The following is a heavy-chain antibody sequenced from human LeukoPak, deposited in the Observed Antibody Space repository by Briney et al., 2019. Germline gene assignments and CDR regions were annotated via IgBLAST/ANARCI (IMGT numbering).Heavy chain of an antibody. V-gene: IGHV1-3*01. CDR2: INPGNDNT. CDR3: ARGSTTPAFWYFDL. Sequence: ASVKVSCKASGYTFTSHAMHWVRQAPGQRLEWMGWINPGNDNTKYSQKFQGRVTITRDTSASTAYMELSSLRSEDTAVYYCARGSTTPAFWYFDLWGRGTLITVSS. CDR1: GYTFTSHA. D-gene: IGHD1-14*01. J-gene: IGHJ2*01.